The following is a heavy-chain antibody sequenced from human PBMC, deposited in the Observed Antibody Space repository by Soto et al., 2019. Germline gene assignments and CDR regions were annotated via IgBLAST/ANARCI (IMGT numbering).Heavy chain of an antibody. CDR3: ARDRHYYDSSGYYSNWFDP. D-gene: IGHD3-22*01. CDR1: GGTFSSYA. J-gene: IGHJ5*02. CDR2: IIPIFGTA. V-gene: IGHV1-69*01. Sequence: QVQLVQSGAEVKKPGSSVKVSCKDSGGTFSSYAISWVRQAPGQGLEWMGGIIPIFGTANYAQKFQGRVTITADESTSTAYMELSSLRSEDTAVYYCARDRHYYDSSGYYSNWFDPWGQGTLVTVSS.